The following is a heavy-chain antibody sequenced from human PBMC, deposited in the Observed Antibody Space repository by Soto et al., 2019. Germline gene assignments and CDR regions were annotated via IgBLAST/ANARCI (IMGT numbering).Heavy chain of an antibody. Sequence: PGGSLRLSCAASGFTVSSKYMSWVRQAPGKGLEWVSLIQSGGPTYYADSVKGRFTISRDTSENTLHLQMDSLRAEDTAVYYCARDDVLCDGGRCYGVPLDVWG. CDR2: IQSGGPT. J-gene: IGHJ6*02. CDR1: GFTVSSKY. D-gene: IGHD2-15*01. V-gene: IGHV3-66*01. CDR3: ARDDVLCDGGRCYGVPLDV.